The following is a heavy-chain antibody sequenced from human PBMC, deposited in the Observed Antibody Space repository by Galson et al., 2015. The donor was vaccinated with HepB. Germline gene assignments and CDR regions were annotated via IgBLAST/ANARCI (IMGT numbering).Heavy chain of an antibody. CDR3: AREWYSSGWSTEDGMDV. V-gene: IGHV1-18*04. D-gene: IGHD6-19*01. CDR1: GYTFTSYG. J-gene: IGHJ6*02. Sequence: QSGAEVKKPGASVKVSCKASGYTFTSYGISWVRQAPGQGLEWMGWISAYNGNTNYAQKLQGRVTMTTDTSTSTAYMELRSLRSDDTAVYYCAREWYSSGWSTEDGMDVWGQGTTVTVSS. CDR2: ISAYNGNT.